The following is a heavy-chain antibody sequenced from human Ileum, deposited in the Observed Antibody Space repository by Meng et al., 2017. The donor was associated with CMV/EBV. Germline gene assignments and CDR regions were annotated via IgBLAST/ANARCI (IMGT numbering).Heavy chain of an antibody. CDR1: AFTFSNYW. Sequence: GESLKISCGTSAFTFSNYWMHWVRQAPGKGLVWVSRINPDGSGTDYADSVRGRFTVSRDNAKNILYLQMNSLRAEDTAVYYCARSLMSSSWELDFDYWGQGTLVTVSS. CDR3: ARSLMSSSWELDFDY. D-gene: IGHD6-13*01. J-gene: IGHJ4*02. V-gene: IGHV3-74*01. CDR2: INPDGSGT.